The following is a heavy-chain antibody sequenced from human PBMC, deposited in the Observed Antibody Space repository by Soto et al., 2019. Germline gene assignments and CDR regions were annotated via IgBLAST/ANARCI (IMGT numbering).Heavy chain of an antibody. Sequence: PSETLSLTCAVYGGSFSGYYWSWIRQPPGKGLEWIGEINHSGSTNYNPSLKSRVTISVDTSKNQFSLKLSSVTAADTAVFYCARGGQRITIFGVAQRGAFDIWGQGTMVTVSS. J-gene: IGHJ3*02. CDR3: ARGGQRITIFGVAQRGAFDI. V-gene: IGHV4-34*01. D-gene: IGHD3-3*01. CDR1: GGSFSGYY. CDR2: INHSGST.